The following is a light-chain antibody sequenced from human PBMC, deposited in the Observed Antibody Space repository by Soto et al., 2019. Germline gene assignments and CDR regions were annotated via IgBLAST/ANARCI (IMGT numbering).Light chain of an antibody. CDR2: GAS. Sequence: EIVLTQSPGTLSLSPGERATLSCRASQSVSSSYLAWYQQKPGQAPRLLIYGASSRDTGITDRFSGSGSGTDFTLTISRLEPEDFAVYYCQQYGSSPLTFGGGTKVELK. CDR1: QSVSSSY. CDR3: QQYGSSPLT. V-gene: IGKV3-20*01. J-gene: IGKJ4*01.